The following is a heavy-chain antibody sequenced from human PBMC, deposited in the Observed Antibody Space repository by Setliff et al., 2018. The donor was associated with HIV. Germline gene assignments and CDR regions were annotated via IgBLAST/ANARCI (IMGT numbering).Heavy chain of an antibody. J-gene: IGHJ5*02. CDR1: GFTFSSYW. Sequence: LRLSCAASGFTFSSYWMHWVRQVPGKGLVWVSRINTDGSDTSYAASVKGRFTISRDNAKNTLYVQMNSLRVDDTAVYYCARDRGSRYSSSNWFDPWGQGTLVTVSS. CDR2: INTDGSDT. CDR3: ARDRGSRYSSSNWFDP. V-gene: IGHV3-74*01. D-gene: IGHD6-13*01.